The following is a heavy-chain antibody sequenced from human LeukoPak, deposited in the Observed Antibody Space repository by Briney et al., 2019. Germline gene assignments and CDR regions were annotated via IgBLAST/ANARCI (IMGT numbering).Heavy chain of an antibody. CDR2: INPNTGDT. CDR1: GYTFTGYY. V-gene: IGHV1-2*02. CDR3: ARGYYDSSAYYSADY. D-gene: IGHD3-22*01. J-gene: IGHJ4*02. Sequence: ASVKVSCKASGYTFTGYYIHWVRQTPGQGLEWMGWINPNTGDTNYAQKFQGRVTMTRDTSISTAYMELTRLRSDDTAVYYCARGYYDSSAYYSADYWGQGTLVTVSS.